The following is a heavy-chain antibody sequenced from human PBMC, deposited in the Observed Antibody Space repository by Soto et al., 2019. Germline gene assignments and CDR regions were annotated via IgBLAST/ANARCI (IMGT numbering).Heavy chain of an antibody. Sequence: QVQLVQSGAEVKKPGASVKVSCKASGYTFTSYGISWVRQAPGQGLEWMGWISAYNGNTNYAQKLQGRVTMTTDTSTSTAYMELRSLRSDDTAVYYCARDGVAGCISTSCYYYYGMDVWGQGTTVTVSS. CDR2: ISAYNGNT. D-gene: IGHD2-2*01. CDR1: GYTFTSYG. J-gene: IGHJ6*02. V-gene: IGHV1-18*01. CDR3: ARDGVAGCISTSCYYYYGMDV.